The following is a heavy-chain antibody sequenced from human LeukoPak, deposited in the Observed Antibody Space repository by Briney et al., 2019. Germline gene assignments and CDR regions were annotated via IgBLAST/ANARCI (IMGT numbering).Heavy chain of an antibody. CDR2: SFYSGST. J-gene: IGHJ4*02. CDR1: GGSISSSSDY. Sequence: SETLSLTCTVSGGSISSSSDYWGWIRQSPGKGLEWIGSSFYSGSTYYNPSLKSRVTISIDTSENQFSLKLSSVTAADTAVYYCATTPALAVAGTLDPKEWGQGTLVTVSS. V-gene: IGHV4-39*01. CDR3: ATTPALAVAGTLDPKE. D-gene: IGHD6-19*01.